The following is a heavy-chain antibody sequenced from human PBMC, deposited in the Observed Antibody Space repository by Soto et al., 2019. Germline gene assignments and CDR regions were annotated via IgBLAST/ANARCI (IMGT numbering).Heavy chain of an antibody. J-gene: IGHJ4*02. D-gene: IGHD1-1*01. CDR1: GASIYNGGYF. V-gene: IGHV4-30-4*01. Sequence: QVQLQESGPGLVRPSQTLSLTCSVSGASIYNGGYFWSWIRQSPGKGLEWIGHIHNSGSPYNNPSRKSWVTIPAATPMNQFSLAMTSVSAADTALHYCARGPTTEHVASWGQGTLVTVSS. CDR2: IHNSGSP. CDR3: ARGPTTEHVAS.